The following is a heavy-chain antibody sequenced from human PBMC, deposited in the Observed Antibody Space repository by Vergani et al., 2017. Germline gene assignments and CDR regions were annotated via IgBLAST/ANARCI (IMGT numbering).Heavy chain of an antibody. D-gene: IGHD6-6*01. CDR1: GASISSYY. Sequence: QVQLQESGPGLVKPSETLSLTCTVSGASISSYYWSWIRQPPGKGLEWIGYIYYSGSTNYNPSLKSRVTISVDTSKNQFSLKLSSVTAADTAVYYCARDSGHRDSSSPGYYYYGMDVWGQGTTVTVSS. V-gene: IGHV4-59*01. CDR2: IYYSGST. CDR3: ARDSGHRDSSSPGYYYYGMDV. J-gene: IGHJ6*02.